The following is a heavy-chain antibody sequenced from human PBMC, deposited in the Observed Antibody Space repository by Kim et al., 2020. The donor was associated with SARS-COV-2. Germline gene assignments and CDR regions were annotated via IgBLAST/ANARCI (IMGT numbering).Heavy chain of an antibody. Sequence: SETLSLTCTVSGGSISSSSYYWGWIRQPPGKGLEWIGSIYYSGSTYYNPSLKSRVTISVDTSKNQFSLKLSSVTAADTAVYYCARGGAYYDRLYGMDVWG. CDR2: IYYSGST. J-gene: IGHJ6*01. CDR1: GGSISSSSYY. V-gene: IGHV4-39*07. D-gene: IGHD3-22*01. CDR3: ARGGAYYDRLYGMDV.